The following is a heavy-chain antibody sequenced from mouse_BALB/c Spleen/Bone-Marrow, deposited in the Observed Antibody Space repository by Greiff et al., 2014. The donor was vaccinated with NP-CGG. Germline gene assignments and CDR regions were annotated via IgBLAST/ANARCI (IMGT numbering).Heavy chain of an antibody. CDR1: GFTIKDTY. V-gene: IGHV14-3*02. CDR3: SIYYYGSSGFAY. J-gene: IGHJ3*01. CDR2: IDPANGST. Sequence: VQLQQSGPELVKPGASVKLSCTASGFTIKDTYMYWVKQRPEQGLEWIGRIDPANGSTNYDPKFQGKATITADTSSNTAYLQLSSLTSEDTSVDYCSIYYYGSSGFAYWGQGTLVTVSA. D-gene: IGHD1-1*01.